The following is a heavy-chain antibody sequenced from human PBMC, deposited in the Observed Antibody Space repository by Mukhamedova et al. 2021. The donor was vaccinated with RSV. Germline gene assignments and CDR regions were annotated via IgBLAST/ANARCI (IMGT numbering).Heavy chain of an antibody. V-gene: IGHV3-48*02. CDR2: ISSSGTTI. D-gene: IGHD6-13*01. Sequence: LEWVSYISSSGTTIYYADSVRGRFTISRDNAKNSLYLQMNSLRDEDTAVYYCARDYRGSSWPIFDYWGQGTLGTVSS. J-gene: IGHJ4*02. CDR3: ARDYRGSSWPIFDY.